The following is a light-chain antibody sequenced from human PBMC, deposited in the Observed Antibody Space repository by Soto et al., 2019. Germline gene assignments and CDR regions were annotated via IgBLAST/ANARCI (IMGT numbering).Light chain of an antibody. CDR1: NIGSKS. CDR3: QVWDSSSDHPL. V-gene: IGLV3-21*04. J-gene: IGLJ2*01. Sequence: SYELTQPPSVSVAPGKTARITFGGNNIGSKSVHWYQQKPGQAPVLVIYYDSDRPSGIPERFSGSNSGNTATLTISRVEAGDEADYYCQVWDSSSDHPLFGGGTKLTVL. CDR2: YDS.